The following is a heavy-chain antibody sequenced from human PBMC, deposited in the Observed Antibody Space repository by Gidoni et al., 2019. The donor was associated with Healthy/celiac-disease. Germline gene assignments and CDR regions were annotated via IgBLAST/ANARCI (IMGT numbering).Heavy chain of an antibody. CDR1: GFSLSTSGVG. CDR2: IYWNDDK. J-gene: IGHJ1*01. D-gene: IGHD6-19*01. Sequence: QITLKESGPTLVKPTQTLTLTCTFSGFSLSTSGVGVGWIRQPPGKALEWLALIYWNDDKRYSPSLKSRLTITKDTSKNQVVLTMTNMDPVDTATYYCAHRLQPPQGVVTRWWYFQHWGQGTLVTVSS. CDR3: AHRLQPPQGVVTRWWYFQH. V-gene: IGHV2-5*01.